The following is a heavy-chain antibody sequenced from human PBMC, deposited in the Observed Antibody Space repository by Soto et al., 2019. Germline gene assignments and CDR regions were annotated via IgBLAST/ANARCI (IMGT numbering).Heavy chain of an antibody. V-gene: IGHV3-33*01. CDR3: ARDSRLYYYDSSAIDY. CDR1: GFTFSSYG. CDR2: IWYDGSNK. Sequence: GGSLRLSCAASGFTFSSYGMHWVRQAPGKGLEWVAVIWYDGSNKYYADSVKGRFTISRDNSKITLYLQMNSLRAEDTAVYYCARDSRLYYYDSSAIDYWGQGTLVTVSS. D-gene: IGHD3-22*01. J-gene: IGHJ4*02.